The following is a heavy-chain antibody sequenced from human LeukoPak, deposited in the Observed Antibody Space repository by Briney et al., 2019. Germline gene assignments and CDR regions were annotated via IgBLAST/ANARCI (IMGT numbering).Heavy chain of an antibody. CDR3: ARVEEMATHRRFDY. D-gene: IGHD5-24*01. J-gene: IGHJ4*02. CDR1: GGSISSGGYS. CDR2: IYYSGST. V-gene: IGHV4-31*03. Sequence: SETLSLTCTVSGGSISSGGYSWSWIRQHPGKGLEWIGYIYYSGSTYYNPSLKSRVTISVDTSKNQFSLKLSSVTAADTAVYYCARVEEMATHRRFDYWGQGTLVTVSS.